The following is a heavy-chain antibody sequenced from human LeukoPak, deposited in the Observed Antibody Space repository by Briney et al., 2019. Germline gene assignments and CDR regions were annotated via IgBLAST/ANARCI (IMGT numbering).Heavy chain of an antibody. V-gene: IGHV4-39*01. D-gene: IGHD2-21*02. CDR3: ARYVVVTAKYYFDY. CDR1: SNY. J-gene: IGHJ4*02. Sequence: SNYWIGWVRQPPGKELEWIATIYYSGTTYYNASLKSRVTISVDTSKNQFSLKLSSVTAADTAVYYCARYVVVTAKYYFDYWGQGTLVTVS. CDR2: IYYSGTT.